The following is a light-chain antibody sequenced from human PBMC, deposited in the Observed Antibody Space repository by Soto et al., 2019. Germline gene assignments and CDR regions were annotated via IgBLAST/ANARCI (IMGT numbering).Light chain of an antibody. CDR3: QQYESLPLT. CDR2: DAS. V-gene: IGKV1-33*01. Sequence: DTQMTQSPSSLSASVGDRVTITCQASQDINKNLIWYQQKPGKAPKLLIYDASDLETGVPSRFSGSGSGTGFTFTISSLQPEDFATYYCQQYESLPLTFGQGTRRRL. J-gene: IGKJ5*01. CDR1: QDINKN.